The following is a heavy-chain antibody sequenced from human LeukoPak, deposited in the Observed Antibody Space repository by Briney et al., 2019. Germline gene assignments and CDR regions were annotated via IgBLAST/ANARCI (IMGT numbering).Heavy chain of an antibody. D-gene: IGHD1-14*01. J-gene: IGHJ4*02. CDR2: ISYSASA. Sequence: SQTLSLTCTVSGGSISSAPYYCSWIRQPPGKGLEWIGYISYSASAYYNPSLKSRLTISVDTSENQFSLKLNSVTAADTAIYYCARATSSGLDSWGQGTLVTVSS. V-gene: IGHV4-30-4*01. CDR3: ARATSSGLDS. CDR1: GGSISSAPYY.